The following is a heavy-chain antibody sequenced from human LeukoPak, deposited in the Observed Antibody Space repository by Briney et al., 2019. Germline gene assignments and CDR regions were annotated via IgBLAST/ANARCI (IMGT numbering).Heavy chain of an antibody. Sequence: SVKVSCKASGGTFISYAISWVRQAPGQGLEWMGGIIPIFGTANYAQKFQGRVTITTDESTSTAYMELSSLRSEDTAVYYCAREVLLWFGESRNWFDPWGQGTLVTVSS. D-gene: IGHD3-10*01. V-gene: IGHV1-69*05. J-gene: IGHJ5*02. CDR3: AREVLLWFGESRNWFDP. CDR1: GGTFISYA. CDR2: IIPIFGTA.